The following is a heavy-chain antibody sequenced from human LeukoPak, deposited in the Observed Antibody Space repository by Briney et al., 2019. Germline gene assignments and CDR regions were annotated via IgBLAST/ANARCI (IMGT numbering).Heavy chain of an antibody. Sequence: SETLSLTCTVSGYSISSGYYWGWIRQPPGKGLEWIGSIYHSGSTYYNPSLKSRVTISVDTSKNQFSLKLSSVTAADTAVYYCASSSGWYLEYFQHWGQGTLVTVSS. J-gene: IGHJ1*01. CDR2: IYHSGST. CDR1: GYSISSGYY. CDR3: ASSSGWYLEYFQH. V-gene: IGHV4-38-2*02. D-gene: IGHD6-19*01.